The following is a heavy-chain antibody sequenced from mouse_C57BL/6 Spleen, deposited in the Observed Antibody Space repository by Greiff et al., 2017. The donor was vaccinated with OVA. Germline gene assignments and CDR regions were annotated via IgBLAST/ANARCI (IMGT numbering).Heavy chain of an antibody. CDR2: IYPGDGDT. Sequence: QVQLQQSGAELVKPGASVKISCKASGYAFSRYWMNWVKQRPGKGLEWIGQIYPGDGDTNYNGKFKGKATLTADKSSSTAYMQLSSLPSEDSAVYFCARERSLLLDKEYRGKGTTVTVSS. CDR1: GYAFSRYW. CDR3: ARERSLLLDKEY. V-gene: IGHV1-80*01. J-gene: IGHJ4*01.